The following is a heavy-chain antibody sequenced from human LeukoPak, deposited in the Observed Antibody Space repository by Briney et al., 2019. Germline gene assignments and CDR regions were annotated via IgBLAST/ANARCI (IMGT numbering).Heavy chain of an antibody. Sequence: SETLSLTCTVSGGSISSYYWGWIRQPPGKGLEWIGSIYYSGSTYYNPSLKSRVTISVDTSKNQFSLKLSSVTAADTAVYYCATERLGTDYYGMDVWGQGTTVTVSS. V-gene: IGHV4-39*07. J-gene: IGHJ6*02. CDR2: IYYSGST. CDR1: GGSISSYY. CDR3: ATERLGTDYYGMDV. D-gene: IGHD1-1*01.